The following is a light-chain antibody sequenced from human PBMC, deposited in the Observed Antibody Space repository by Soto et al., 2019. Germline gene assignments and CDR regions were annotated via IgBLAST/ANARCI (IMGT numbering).Light chain of an antibody. V-gene: IGLV2-23*02. CDR2: EVS. J-gene: IGLJ2*01. Sequence: QSVLTQPASVSGSPGQSITISCTGTSSDVGSYNLVSWYQQHPGKAPKLMIYEVSKRPSGVSNRFSGSKSGNTASLTISGLQADDEADYYCCSYAGSDTPVVFGGGTKLTVL. CDR1: SSDVGSYNL. CDR3: CSYAGSDTPVV.